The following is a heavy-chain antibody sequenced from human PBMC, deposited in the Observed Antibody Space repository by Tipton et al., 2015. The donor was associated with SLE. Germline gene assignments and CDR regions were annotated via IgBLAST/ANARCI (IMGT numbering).Heavy chain of an antibody. CDR1: GFTFDDYT. V-gene: IGHV3-43*01. D-gene: IGHD6-19*01. CDR3: ARATHSSGWYIDL. CDR2: ISWDVSST. J-gene: IGHJ2*01. Sequence: GSLRLSCAASGFTFDDYTMHWVRQAPGKGLEWVSLISWDVSSTYYADSVKGRFTISRGNSKNSLYLQMNSLRTEDTALYYCARATHSSGWYIDLWGRGTLVTVSS.